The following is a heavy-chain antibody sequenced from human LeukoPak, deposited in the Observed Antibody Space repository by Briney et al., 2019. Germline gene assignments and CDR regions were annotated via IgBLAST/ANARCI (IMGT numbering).Heavy chain of an antibody. Sequence: GESLKISCEGSGYSFTSYWIGWVRQTPGKGLEWMGIIYPSDSDTRYSPSFQGQVTISADKSINTAYLQWSSLRASDAAMYYCVRHKSEDSEPQVRYFDYWGQGTLVTVSS. D-gene: IGHD2-15*01. CDR3: VRHKSEDSEPQVRYFDY. J-gene: IGHJ4*02. CDR1: GYSFTSYW. V-gene: IGHV5-51*01. CDR2: IYPSDSDT.